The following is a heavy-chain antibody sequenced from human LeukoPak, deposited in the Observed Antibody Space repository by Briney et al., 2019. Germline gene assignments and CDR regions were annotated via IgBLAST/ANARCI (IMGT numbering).Heavy chain of an antibody. D-gene: IGHD3-10*01. V-gene: IGHV4-4*07. CDR3: AQGYGSGSYYNVYFDY. Sequence: PSETLSLTCTVSGGSISSYYWTWIRQPAGKGLEWIGRTHTSGSTNYNPSLKSRVTISVDMSKNQFSLKLSSVTAADTAVYYCAQGYGSGSYYNVYFDYWGQGTLVTVSS. CDR1: GGSISSYY. J-gene: IGHJ4*02. CDR2: THTSGST.